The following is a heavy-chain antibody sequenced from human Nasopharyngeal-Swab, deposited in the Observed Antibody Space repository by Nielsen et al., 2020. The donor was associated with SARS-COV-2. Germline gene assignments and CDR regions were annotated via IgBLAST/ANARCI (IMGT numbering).Heavy chain of an antibody. D-gene: IGHD2-2*01. V-gene: IGHV1-69*13. Sequence: SVKVSCKASGGTFSSYAISWVRQAPGQGLEWMGGIIPIFGTANYAQKFQGRVTITADESTSTAYMELSSLRSEHTAVYYCARGFIQLLHPYYYYYMDAWGKGTTVTVSS. CDR3: ARGFIQLLHPYYYYYMDA. CDR2: IIPIFGTA. CDR1: GGTFSSYA. J-gene: IGHJ6*03.